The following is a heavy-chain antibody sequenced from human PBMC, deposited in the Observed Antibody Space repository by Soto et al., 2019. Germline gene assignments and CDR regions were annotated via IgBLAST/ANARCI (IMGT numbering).Heavy chain of an antibody. D-gene: IGHD5-12*01. CDR3: AREARRYSNTGYGMDV. J-gene: IGHJ6*02. CDR2: IWYDGSNK. CDR1: GFTFSSYG. Sequence: GGSLRLSCAASGFTFSSYGMHWVRQAPGKGLEWVAVIWYDGSNKYYADSVKGRFTISRDNSKNTLYLQMNSLRAENTAVYYCAREARRYSNTGYGMDVWGQGTTVTVSS. V-gene: IGHV3-33*01.